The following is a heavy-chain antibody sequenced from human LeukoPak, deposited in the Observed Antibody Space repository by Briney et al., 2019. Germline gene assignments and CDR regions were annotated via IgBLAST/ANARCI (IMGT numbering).Heavy chain of an antibody. Sequence: LPGGSLRLSCAASGFTFSSYGMSWVRQAPGKGLEWVSAISGSGGSTYYADSVKGRFTISRDNSKNTLYLQMNSLRAEDTAVYYCAAAAGYYYYYMDVWGKGTTVTISS. V-gene: IGHV3-23*01. CDR1: GFTFSSYG. D-gene: IGHD6-13*01. CDR2: ISGSGGST. J-gene: IGHJ6*03. CDR3: AAAAGYYYYYMDV.